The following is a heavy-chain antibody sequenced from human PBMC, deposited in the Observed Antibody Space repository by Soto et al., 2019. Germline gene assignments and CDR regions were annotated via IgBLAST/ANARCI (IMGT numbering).Heavy chain of an antibody. D-gene: IGHD5-18*01. CDR2: IIGVFPTT. V-gene: IGHV1-69*06. CDR3: ATVSPPLTGAITYGYEGPFDY. J-gene: IGHJ4*02. Sequence: QVQLVQSGAEVKKPGSSVKVSCKTSGGSQATSWVRQAPGHGPEWLGGIIGVFPTTNKAEKFEGRVTITADKCTGTAYMELISLTSVATAVYYCATVSPPLTGAITYGYEGPFDYWGQGILVIV. CDR1: GGSQA.